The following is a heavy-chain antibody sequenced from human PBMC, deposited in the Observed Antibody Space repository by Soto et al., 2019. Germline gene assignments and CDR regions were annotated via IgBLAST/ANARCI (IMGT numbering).Heavy chain of an antibody. Sequence: GGSLRLSCAASGFTFSSYSMNWVRQAPGKGLEWVSSISSSSSYIYYADSVKGRFTISRDNAKNSLYLQMNSLRAEDTAVYYCARDPGSYHRKYFDYWGQGTLVTVSS. CDR3: ARDPGSYHRKYFDY. CDR1: GFTFSSYS. D-gene: IGHD1-26*01. J-gene: IGHJ4*02. CDR2: ISSSSSYI. V-gene: IGHV3-21*01.